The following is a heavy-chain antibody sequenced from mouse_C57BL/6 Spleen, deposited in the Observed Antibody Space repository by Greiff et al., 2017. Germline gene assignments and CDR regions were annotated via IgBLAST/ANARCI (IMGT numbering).Heavy chain of an antibody. CDR3: ASMDY. V-gene: IGHV1-18*01. CDR2: INPNNGGT. J-gene: IGHJ4*01. Sequence: VHVQQSGPELVKPGASVKISCKASGYTFTDYYMHWVKQSPGKSLEWIGDINPNNGGTNYNQKFKGKATLNVDKSSSTAYMELRSLASEDTAVYYCASMDYWGQGTSVTVSS. CDR1: GYTFTDYY.